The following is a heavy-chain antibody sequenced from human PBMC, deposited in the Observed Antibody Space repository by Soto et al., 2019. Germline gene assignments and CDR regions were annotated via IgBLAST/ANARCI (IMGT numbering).Heavy chain of an antibody. D-gene: IGHD6-6*01. CDR3: AKDATAADSSVWFDP. CDR2: SSGFGSST. V-gene: IGHV3-23*01. Sequence: VQLLESGGGLVQPGGSLRLSCAASGFTFSRYAMTWVRQAPGKGLQWVSLSSGFGSSTYYADSVKGRFTISRDNSKNTLYLEMSSLRAEDTAVYYCAKDATAADSSVWFDPWGQGTLVTVSS. J-gene: IGHJ5*02. CDR1: GFTFSRYA.